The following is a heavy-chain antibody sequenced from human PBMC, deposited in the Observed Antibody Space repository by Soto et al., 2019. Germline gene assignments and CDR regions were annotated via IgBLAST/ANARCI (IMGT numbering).Heavy chain of an antibody. CDR2: INHSGST. D-gene: IGHD2-21*02. CDR1: GGSFSGYY. CDR3: ARAGDRYCVY. Sequence: QVQLQQWGAGLLKPSETLSLTCAVYGGSFSGYYWSWIRQPPGKGLEWIGEINHSGSTNYNPSLKXXVXIXXDPSNNQLSLQLSSVTAADTAVYYCARAGDRYCVYWGQGTLVTVSS. V-gene: IGHV4-34*01. J-gene: IGHJ4*02.